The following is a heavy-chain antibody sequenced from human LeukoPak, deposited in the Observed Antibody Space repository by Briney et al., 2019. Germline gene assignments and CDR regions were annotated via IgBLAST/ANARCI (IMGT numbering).Heavy chain of an antibody. CDR1: GFAFGSYT. V-gene: IGHV3-21*06. Sequence: GGSLGLSCAACGFAFGSYTMTWARQAPGKGLEWVASINRGGTSTHYAFSVKGRSTISRDNAQNVLYLQMNGLRGDDAAVYYCLRGDSRDFWGQGTLVTVSS. J-gene: IGHJ4*02. CDR3: LRGDSRDF. D-gene: IGHD3-22*01. CDR2: INRGGTST.